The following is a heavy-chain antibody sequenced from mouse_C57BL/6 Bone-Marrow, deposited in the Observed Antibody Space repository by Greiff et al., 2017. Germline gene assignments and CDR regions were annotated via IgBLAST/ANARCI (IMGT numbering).Heavy chain of an antibody. V-gene: IGHV5-6*01. D-gene: IGHD2-5*01. CDR2: ISSGGSYT. J-gene: IGHJ4*01. CDR3: ARAYSNYLYAMDY. CDR1: GFTFSSYG. Sequence: EVHLVESGGDLVKPGGSLKLSCAASGFTFSSYGMSWVRQTPDKRLEWVATISSGGSYTYYPDSVKGRFTISRDNAKNTLYLQMSSLKSEDTALYYCARAYSNYLYAMDYWGQGTSVTVSS.